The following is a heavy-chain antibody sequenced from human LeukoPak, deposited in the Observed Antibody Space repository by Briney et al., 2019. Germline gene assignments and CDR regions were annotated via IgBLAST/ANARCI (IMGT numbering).Heavy chain of an antibody. J-gene: IGHJ6*03. Sequence: GGSLRLSCAASGFTFDDYGMSWVRQAPGKGLEWVSGINWNGGSTGYADSVKGRFTISRDNAKNSLYLQMNSLRAEDTAVYYCAKGYGWEASYYYYYMDVWGKGTTVTISS. D-gene: IGHD1-26*01. CDR1: GFTFDDYG. V-gene: IGHV3-20*04. CDR3: AKGYGWEASYYYYYMDV. CDR2: INWNGGST.